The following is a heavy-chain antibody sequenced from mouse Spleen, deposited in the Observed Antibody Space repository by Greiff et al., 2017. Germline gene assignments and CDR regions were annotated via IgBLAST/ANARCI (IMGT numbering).Heavy chain of an antibody. Sequence: VQLQQSGTVLARPGASVKMSCKASGYSFTSYWMHWVKQRPGQGLEWIGAIYPGNSDTSYNQKFKGKAKLTAVTSASTAYMELSSLTNEDSAVYYCTRDDGYYVNWFAYWGQGTLVTVSA. CDR3: TRDDGYYVNWFAY. CDR1: GYSFTSYW. CDR2: IYPGNSDT. J-gene: IGHJ3*01. V-gene: IGHV1-5*01. D-gene: IGHD2-3*01.